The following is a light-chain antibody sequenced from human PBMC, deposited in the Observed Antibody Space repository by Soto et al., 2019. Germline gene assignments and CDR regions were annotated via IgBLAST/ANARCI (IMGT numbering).Light chain of an antibody. Sequence: EIVLTQSPATLSLSPGARSTLSGRASQSVSSYLAWYQQKPGQAPRLLIYDASNRATGIPDRFSGSGSGTDFTLTISRVEPEDLAVYYCQHYGTSPEVTFGKGTRLEIK. V-gene: IGKV3-20*01. J-gene: IGKJ5*01. CDR2: DAS. CDR1: QSVSSY. CDR3: QHYGTSPEVT.